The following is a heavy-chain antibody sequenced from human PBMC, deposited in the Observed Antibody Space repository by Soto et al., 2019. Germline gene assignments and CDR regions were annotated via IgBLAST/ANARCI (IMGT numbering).Heavy chain of an antibody. CDR2: IYYSGST. V-gene: IGHV4-39*01. J-gene: IGHJ5*02. CDR3: ARGLLRRGVYCTNGVCSEDWFDP. D-gene: IGHD2-8*01. Sequence: PAETLSLTCTVSGGSISSSSYYWGWIRQPPGKGLEWIGSIYYSGSTYYNPALKSRVTISVDTSKNQFSLKLSSVTAAATAVYYCARGLLRRGVYCTNGVCSEDWFDPWGQGTLVTVSS. CDR1: GGSISSSSYY.